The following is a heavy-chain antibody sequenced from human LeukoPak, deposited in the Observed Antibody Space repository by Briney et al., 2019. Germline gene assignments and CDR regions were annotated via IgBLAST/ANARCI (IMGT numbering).Heavy chain of an antibody. CDR2: IYYSGST. CDR3: ARGTLRYFDWRIDY. J-gene: IGHJ4*02. D-gene: IGHD3-9*01. Sequence: SQTLSLTCTVSGGSLSSGDYYWSWIRQPPGTGLEWIGYIYYSGSTYYNPSLKSRVTISVDTSKNQFSLKLSSVTAADTAVHYCARGTLRYFDWRIDYWGQGTLVTVSS. CDR1: GGSLSSGDYY. V-gene: IGHV4-30-4*01.